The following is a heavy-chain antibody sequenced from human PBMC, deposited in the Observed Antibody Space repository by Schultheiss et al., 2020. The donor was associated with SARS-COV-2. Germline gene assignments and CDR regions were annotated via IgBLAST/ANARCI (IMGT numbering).Heavy chain of an antibody. CDR3: ARHANDYVWGSYRFGYFDP. J-gene: IGHJ5*02. CDR2: IYYSGST. CDR1: GGSISSYY. Sequence: SETLSLTCTVSGGSISSYYWSWIRQPPGKGLEWIGSIYYSGSTYYNPSLKSRVTMSVDTSKNQFSLKLSSVTAADTAVYYCARHANDYVWGSYRFGYFDPWGQGTLVTVSS. D-gene: IGHD3-16*02. V-gene: IGHV4-59*04.